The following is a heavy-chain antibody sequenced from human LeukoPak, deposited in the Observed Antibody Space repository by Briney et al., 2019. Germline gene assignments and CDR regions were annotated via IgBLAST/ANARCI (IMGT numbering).Heavy chain of an antibody. D-gene: IGHD3-10*01. CDR3: ARALRISMVRGRTYYMDV. J-gene: IGHJ6*03. CDR1: GFTFSDHN. CDR2: SRNKVNTYTT. V-gene: IGHV3-72*01. Sequence: GGSLRLSCAASGFTFSDHNMEWVRQAPGKGLEWVGRSRNKVNTYTTEYAASVKGRFTISRDDSKNSLYLQMNSLKTEDTAVYYCARALRISMVRGRTYYMDVWGKGTTVTVSS.